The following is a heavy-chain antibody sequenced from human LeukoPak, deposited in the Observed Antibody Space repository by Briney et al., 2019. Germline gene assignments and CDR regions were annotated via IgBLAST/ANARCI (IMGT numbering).Heavy chain of an antibody. V-gene: IGHV3-21*01. D-gene: IGHD3-10*01. CDR2: ISSSSSYI. Sequence: GGSLRLSCVGFGFTFSSYGMSWVRQAPGKGLEWVSSISSSSSYISYADSVKGRFTISRDNAKNSLYLQMNSLRAEDTAVYYCARDGATMVRGFFDYWGQGTLVTVSS. J-gene: IGHJ4*02. CDR1: GFTFSSYG. CDR3: ARDGATMVRGFFDY.